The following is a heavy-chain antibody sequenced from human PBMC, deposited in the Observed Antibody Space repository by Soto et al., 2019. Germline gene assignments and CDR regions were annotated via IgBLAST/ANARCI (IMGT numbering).Heavy chain of an antibody. CDR3: AKGDGRIVPRHFDD. D-gene: IGHD1-26*01. CDR1: GFTFTRYS. J-gene: IGHJ4*02. Sequence: EVQLVESGGGLVKPGGSLRLSCAASGFTFTRYSMNWVRQAPGKGLEWVSSISSGGGSPYYADSVKGRFTISRNNSKNTLFLQMNNLRAEDTAIYYCAKGDGRIVPRHFDDWGQGTLVTVSS. V-gene: IGHV3-23*04. CDR2: ISSGGGSP.